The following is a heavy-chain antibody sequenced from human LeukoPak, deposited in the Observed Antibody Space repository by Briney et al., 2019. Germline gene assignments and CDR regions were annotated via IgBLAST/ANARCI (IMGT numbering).Heavy chain of an antibody. CDR2: IYSGGST. CDR3: ARANWGHPMYYFDY. J-gene: IGHJ4*02. CDR1: GFTVSSNY. Sequence: GGSLRLSCAASGFTVSSNYMSWVRQAPGKGLEWVSIIYSGGSTYYADSVKGRFTISRDNSKNTLYLQMNSLRAEDTAVYYCARANWGHPMYYFDYWGQGTLVTVSS. V-gene: IGHV3-66*01. D-gene: IGHD7-27*01.